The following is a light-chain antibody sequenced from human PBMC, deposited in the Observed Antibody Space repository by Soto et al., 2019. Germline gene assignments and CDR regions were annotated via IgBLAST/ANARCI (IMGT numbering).Light chain of an antibody. CDR1: QSLVYVNGDTY. Sequence: DVVMTQSPLSLPVTLGQPASISCRSSQSLVYVNGDTYLDWFQHRPGQSPRRLIYKVSNRDSGVPDRFSGSGSGPDFTLKISRVDAEDVGVYYCMQGTHWPYTFGHGTKLDIK. CDR2: KVS. J-gene: IGKJ2*01. CDR3: MQGTHWPYT. V-gene: IGKV2-30*01.